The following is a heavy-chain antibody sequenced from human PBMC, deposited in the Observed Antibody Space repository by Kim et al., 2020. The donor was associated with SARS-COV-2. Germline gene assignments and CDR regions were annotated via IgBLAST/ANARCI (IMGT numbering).Heavy chain of an antibody. V-gene: IGHV4-59*08. D-gene: IGHD2-2*01. J-gene: IGHJ3*02. CDR1: GGSISSYY. Sequence: SETLSLTCTVSGGSISSYYWSWIRQPPGKGLEWIGYIYYSGSTNYNPSLKSRVTISVDTSKNQFSLKLSSVTAADTAVYYCARRGLGYCSSTSCFEAFDICGQGTMVTVSS. CDR3: ARRGLGYCSSTSCFEAFDI. CDR2: IYYSGST.